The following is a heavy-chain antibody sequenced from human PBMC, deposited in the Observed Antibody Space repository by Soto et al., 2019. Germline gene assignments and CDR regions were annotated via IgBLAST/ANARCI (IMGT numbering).Heavy chain of an antibody. CDR1: GGTFSSYA. Sequence: ASVKVSCKASGGTFSSYAISWVRQAPGQGLEWMGGIIPIFGTANYAQKFQGRVTITADESTSTAYMELSSLRSEDTAVYYCARGYSSGYYVYFDYWGQGTLVTVSS. J-gene: IGHJ4*02. CDR2: IIPIFGTA. D-gene: IGHD3-22*01. V-gene: IGHV1-69*13. CDR3: ARGYSSGYYVYFDY.